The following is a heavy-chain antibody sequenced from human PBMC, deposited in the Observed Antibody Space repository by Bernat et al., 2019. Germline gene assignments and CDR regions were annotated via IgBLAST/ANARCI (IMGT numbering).Heavy chain of an antibody. J-gene: IGHJ4*02. CDR1: GFTFRSYG. V-gene: IGHV3-30*18. Sequence: QVLLVESGGGVVQPGRSLRLSCAASGFTFRSYGIHWVRQAPGKGLEWVAAISYDGSKIFYADSVKGRFTISRDNSKSTSYLQMNSLRAEDTAVYYCAKQLGGAYDSSGYYGVHYWGQGTLVTVSS. D-gene: IGHD3-22*01. CDR2: ISYDGSKI. CDR3: AKQLGGAYDSSGYYGVHY.